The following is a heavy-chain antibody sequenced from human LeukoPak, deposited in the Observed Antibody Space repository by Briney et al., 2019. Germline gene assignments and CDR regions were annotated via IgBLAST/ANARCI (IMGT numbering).Heavy chain of an antibody. CDR1: GYRFTSYG. D-gene: IGHD3-9*01. Sequence: ASVKVSCKASGYRFTSYGISWVRQAPGQGLEWMGWISAYNWNTNYAQKLQGRVTMTTDTSTRTAYMELRSLRCDDTAVYYCARGGDGDILTGLVFDYWGQGTLVTVSS. J-gene: IGHJ4*02. CDR3: ARGGDGDILTGLVFDY. CDR2: ISAYNWNT. V-gene: IGHV1-18*01.